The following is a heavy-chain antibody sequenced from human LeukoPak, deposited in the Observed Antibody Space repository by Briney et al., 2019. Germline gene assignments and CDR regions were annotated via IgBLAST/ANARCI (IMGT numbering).Heavy chain of an antibody. CDR1: GFTFSSYS. V-gene: IGHV3-21*01. CDR3: ARGWMSLPSSDAFDI. Sequence: PGGSLRLSCAASGFTFSSYSMNWVRQAPGKGLEWVSSISSSSSYIYYADSVKGRFTISRDNAKNSLYLQMNSLRAEDTAVYYCARGWMSLPSSDAFDIWGQGTMVTVSS. D-gene: IGHD2-2*01. CDR2: ISSSSSYI. J-gene: IGHJ3*02.